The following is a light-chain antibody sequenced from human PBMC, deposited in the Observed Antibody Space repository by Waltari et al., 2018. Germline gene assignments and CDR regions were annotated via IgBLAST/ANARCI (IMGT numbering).Light chain of an antibody. CDR3: MQDAHWPPYT. V-gene: IGKV2-30*02. CDR2: KVS. CDR1: QSLLHLDGNTY. J-gene: IGKJ2*01. Sequence: DIVMTQSPLSLPVSLGQPASISCKSSQSLLHLDGNTYLNWFYQRPGQSPRRLIYKVSNRDSGVPDRFSGSGSGTEFTLKISRVEAEDIGLYYCMQDAHWPPYTFGQGTKLEI.